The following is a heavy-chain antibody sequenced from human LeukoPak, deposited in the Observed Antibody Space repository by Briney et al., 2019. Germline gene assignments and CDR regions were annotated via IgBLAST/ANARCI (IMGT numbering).Heavy chain of an antibody. Sequence: GGSLRLSCAASGFTFSSYSMNWVRQAPGKGLEWVSYISSSSSTIYYADSVKGRFTISRDNAKNSLYLQMNSLRVGDTAVYYCARRAYGDYGRWYYDLWGRGTLVTVSS. J-gene: IGHJ2*01. CDR3: ARRAYGDYGRWYYDL. CDR2: ISSSSSTI. V-gene: IGHV3-48*01. D-gene: IGHD4-17*01. CDR1: GFTFSSYS.